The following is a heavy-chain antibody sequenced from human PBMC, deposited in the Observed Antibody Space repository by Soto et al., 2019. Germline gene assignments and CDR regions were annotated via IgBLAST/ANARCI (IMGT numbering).Heavy chain of an antibody. V-gene: IGHV4-31*03. J-gene: IGHJ6*02. CDR2: IYYSGST. Sequence: SETLSLTCTVSGGSISSGGYYWSWIRQHPGKGLEWIGYIYYSGSTYYNPSLKSRVTISVDTSKNQFSLKLSSVTAADTAVYYCARGPRPRVENYYYGMDVWGQGTTVTVSS. CDR3: ARGPRPRVENYYYGMDV. CDR1: GGSISSGGYY. D-gene: IGHD3-10*01.